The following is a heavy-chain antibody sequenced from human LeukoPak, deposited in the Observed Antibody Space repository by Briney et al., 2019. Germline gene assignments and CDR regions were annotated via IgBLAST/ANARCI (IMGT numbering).Heavy chain of an antibody. CDR1: GFAFSTYA. D-gene: IGHD5-24*01. V-gene: IGHV3-23*01. Sequence: GGSLRLSCAASGFAFSTYAMSWVRQAPGKGLEWVSSLTGGGGTYYADSVKGRFTISRDSSKNTLFLQMNGLRAEDTAVYYCAKEGMAGIRQYFDYWGQGTLVTVSS. CDR2: LTGGGGT. J-gene: IGHJ4*02. CDR3: AKEGMAGIRQYFDY.